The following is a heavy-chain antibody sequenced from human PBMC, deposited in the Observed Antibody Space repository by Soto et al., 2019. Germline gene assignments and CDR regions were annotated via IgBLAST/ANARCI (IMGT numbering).Heavy chain of an antibody. CDR3: ASSRGDLYYDSSGYYPY. J-gene: IGHJ4*02. D-gene: IGHD3-22*01. V-gene: IGHV4-31*03. Sequence: SETLSLTCTVSGGSISSGGYYWSWIRQHPGKGLEWIGYIYYSGSTYYNPSLKSRVTISVDTSKNQFSLKLSSVTAADTAVYYCASSRGDLYYDSSGYYPYWGQGTLVTVSS. CDR1: GGSISSGGYY. CDR2: IYYSGST.